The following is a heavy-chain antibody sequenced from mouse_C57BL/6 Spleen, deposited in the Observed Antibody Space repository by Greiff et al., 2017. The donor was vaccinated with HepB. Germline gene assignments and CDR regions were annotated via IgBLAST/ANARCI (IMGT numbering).Heavy chain of an antibody. D-gene: IGHD1-1*01. J-gene: IGHJ2*01. CDR1: GYTFTDYY. Sequence: VQLQQSGPELVKPGASVKISCKASGYTFTDYYMNWVKQSHGKSLEWIGDINPNNGGTSYNQKFKGKATLTVDKSSSTAYMELRSLTSEDSAVYYCARWYYGSSSNYFDYWGQGTTLTVSS. V-gene: IGHV1-26*01. CDR3: ARWYYGSSSNYFDY. CDR2: INPNNGGT.